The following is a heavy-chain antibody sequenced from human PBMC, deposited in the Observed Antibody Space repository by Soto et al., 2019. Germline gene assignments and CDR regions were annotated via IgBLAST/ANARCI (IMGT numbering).Heavy chain of an antibody. CDR3: AKDRVPNDSSGYYSMLLDH. J-gene: IGHJ4*02. D-gene: IGHD3-22*01. CDR1: GFTFSRHA. Sequence: PGWSLRLSCTASGFTFSRHAMTWVRQAPGKGLEWVSGLSDSGGTYYADSVKGRFAISRDNSKNTLYLQMNSLRTEDTAHYYCAKDRVPNDSSGYYSMLLDHWGQGTLVTVSS. CDR2: LSDSGGT. V-gene: IGHV3-23*01.